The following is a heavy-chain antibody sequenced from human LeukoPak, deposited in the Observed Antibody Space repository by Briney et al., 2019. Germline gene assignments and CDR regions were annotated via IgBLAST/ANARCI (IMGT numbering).Heavy chain of an antibody. Sequence: PGGSLRLSCAASGFTFSDYYMSWIRQAPGKGLEWVSYISSSGSTIYYADSVKGRFTISRDNAKNSLYLQMNSLRAEDTALYYCARDSGGARFFNWFDPWGQGALVTVSS. V-gene: IGHV3-11*04. CDR2: ISSSGSTI. J-gene: IGHJ5*02. D-gene: IGHD3-10*01. CDR1: GFTFSDYY. CDR3: ARDSGGARFFNWFDP.